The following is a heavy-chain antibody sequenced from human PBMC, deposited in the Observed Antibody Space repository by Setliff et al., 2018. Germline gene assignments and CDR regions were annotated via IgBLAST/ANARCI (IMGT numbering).Heavy chain of an antibody. J-gene: IGHJ4*01. D-gene: IGHD3-16*01. CDR3: ARVSAMLGGNFDT. V-gene: IGHV4-30-4*08. Sequence: PSETLSLTCSVSGDSVTNVHHYWSWIRQSPGKGLEWLGNIFNRVTTLYNPSFESRLVISADPSRNQFSLQLASVTAADTAVYFCARVSAMLGGNFDTWGPGSLVTVSS. CDR2: IFNRVTT. CDR1: GDSVTNVHHY.